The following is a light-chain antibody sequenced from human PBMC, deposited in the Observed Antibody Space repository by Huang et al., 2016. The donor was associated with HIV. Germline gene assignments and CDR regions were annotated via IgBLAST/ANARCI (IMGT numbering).Light chain of an antibody. CDR3: QQANSFPLA. V-gene: IGKV1-12*01. CDR1: QGISNW. Sequence: DIQMTQSPSSVSASVGDRVTITCRASQGISNWLAWYQHKPGKAPKLLIYAASSLQSGVPSRVSGSGSGTDVTLTISSLQPEDFATYYCQQANSFPLAFGQGTRLDIK. J-gene: IGKJ5*01. CDR2: AAS.